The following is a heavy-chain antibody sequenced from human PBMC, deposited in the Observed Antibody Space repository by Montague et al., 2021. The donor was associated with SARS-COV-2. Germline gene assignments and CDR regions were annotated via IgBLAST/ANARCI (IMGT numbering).Heavy chain of an antibody. Sequence: CAISGDSVSSNSAAWNWIRQSPSRGLEWLGRTYYRSRWFNDYAVSIRSRITINPDTSKNQFSLQLNSVTPEDTAVYYCARATEWRGYYYYYMDVWGKGTTVTVS. CDR1: GDSVSSNSAA. CDR3: ARATEWRGYYYYYMDV. CDR2: TYYRSRWFN. D-gene: IGHD3-3*01. V-gene: IGHV6-1*01. J-gene: IGHJ6*03.